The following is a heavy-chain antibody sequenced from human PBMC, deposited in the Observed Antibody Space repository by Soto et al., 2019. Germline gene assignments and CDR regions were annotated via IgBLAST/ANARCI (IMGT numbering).Heavy chain of an antibody. Sequence: SETLSLTCTVSGGSISSGGYYWSWIRQHPGKGLEWIGYIYYSGSTYYTPSRKSRVTIAVDTSKNQFSLKLSSVTAADSAVYYCARYTVTTEYFQHWGQGTLVTVSS. CDR3: ARYTVTTEYFQH. CDR2: IYYSGST. D-gene: IGHD4-17*01. J-gene: IGHJ1*01. V-gene: IGHV4-31*03. CDR1: GGSISSGGYY.